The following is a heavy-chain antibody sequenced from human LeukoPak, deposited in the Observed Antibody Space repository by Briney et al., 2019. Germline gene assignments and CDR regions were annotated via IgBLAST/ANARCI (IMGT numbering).Heavy chain of an antibody. J-gene: IGHJ4*02. CDR2: ISYDGSNK. V-gene: IGHV3-30*18. D-gene: IGHD3-3*01. Sequence: GGSLRLSCAASGFTFSSYGMHWVRQAPGKGLEWVAVISYDGSNKYYADSVKGRFTISRDNSKNTLYLQMNSLRAEDTAVYYCAKDYWSGYYDYWGQGTLGTVSS. CDR3: AKDYWSGYYDY. CDR1: GFTFSSYG.